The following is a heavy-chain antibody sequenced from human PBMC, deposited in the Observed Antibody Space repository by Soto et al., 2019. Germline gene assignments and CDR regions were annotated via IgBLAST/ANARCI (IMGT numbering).Heavy chain of an antibody. V-gene: IGHV4-31*03. CDR3: ARDPSEEYYDYIRGSYPRVGAFDI. D-gene: IGHD3-16*02. CDR1: GGSISSGGYY. Sequence: QVQLQESGPGLVKPSQTLSLTCTVSGGSISSGGYYWSWIRQHPGKGLEWIGYIYYSGSTYYNPSLKSRVTISVDTSKNQFSLKLSSVTAADTAVYYCARDPSEEYYDYIRGSYPRVGAFDIWGQGTMVTVSS. CDR2: IYYSGST. J-gene: IGHJ3*02.